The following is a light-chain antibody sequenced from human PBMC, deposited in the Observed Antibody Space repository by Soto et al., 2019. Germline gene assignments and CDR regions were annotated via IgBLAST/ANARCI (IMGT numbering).Light chain of an antibody. CDR2: ATS. CDR1: TGAVTSGHY. J-gene: IGLJ2*01. Sequence: QAVVTQEPSLTVSPGGTVTLTCGSSTGAVTSGHYPFWFQQKPGQAPRTLIYATSNRHSWAPARFSGSLLGGKAALTLSGAQPEDEADYYCLLDYAGVGEVFGGGTKLTVL. CDR3: LLDYAGVGEV. V-gene: IGLV7-46*01.